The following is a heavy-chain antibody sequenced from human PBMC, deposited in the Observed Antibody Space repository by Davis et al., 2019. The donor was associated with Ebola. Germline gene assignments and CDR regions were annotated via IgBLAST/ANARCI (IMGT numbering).Heavy chain of an antibody. CDR3: ARDLLEPQYYYYGLDV. V-gene: IGHV3-21*01. CDR2: ISSSSSHI. D-gene: IGHD3-3*01. CDR1: GFTFSSYT. J-gene: IGHJ6*04. Sequence: GESLKISCAASGFTFSSYTMNWVRQAPGKGLEWVSSISSSSSHIYYADSVKGRFTISRDNAKNSLYLQMNSLRAEDTAVYYCARDLLEPQYYYYGLDVWGKGTTVTVSS.